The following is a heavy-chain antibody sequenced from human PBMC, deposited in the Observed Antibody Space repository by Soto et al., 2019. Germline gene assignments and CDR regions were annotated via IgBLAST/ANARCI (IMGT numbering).Heavy chain of an antibody. J-gene: IGHJ4*02. D-gene: IGHD4-17*01. Sequence: PGGSLRLSCAASGFTFSSYAMSWVRQAPGKGLEWVSAVGGSGTSTYYADSVKGRFTISRDNSKNTLYLEMNSLRAEDTAVYYCAGGGMTTVPYWGQGTLVTVSS. CDR1: GFTFSSYA. CDR3: AGGGMTTVPY. V-gene: IGHV3-23*01. CDR2: VGGSGTST.